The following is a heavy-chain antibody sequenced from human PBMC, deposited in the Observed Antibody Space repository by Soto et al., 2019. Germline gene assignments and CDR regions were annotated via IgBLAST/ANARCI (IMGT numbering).Heavy chain of an antibody. D-gene: IGHD6-19*01. CDR2: LSGSGGTT. CDR3: AKTANGWFSAFDI. CDR1: GFTFSSYA. Sequence: EVQLLESGGGLVQPGGSLRLSCAASGFTFSSYAMSWVRQAPGKGLEWGSALSGSGGTTYYADSVKGRFTFSRDNSKNTLYLQMNSLRAEDTAVYYCAKTANGWFSAFDIWGQGTMVTVSS. J-gene: IGHJ3*02. V-gene: IGHV3-23*01.